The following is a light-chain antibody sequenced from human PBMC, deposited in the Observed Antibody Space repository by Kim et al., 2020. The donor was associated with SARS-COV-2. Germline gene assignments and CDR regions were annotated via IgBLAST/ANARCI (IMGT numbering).Light chain of an antibody. CDR2: EDT. CDR1: ALPKQY. CDR3: QSADSSDTFWV. J-gene: IGLJ3*02. V-gene: IGLV3-25*03. Sequence: SYELTQPPSVSVSPGQTARITCSGDALPKQYAYWFQQKPGQAPVVVIYEDTERPTGIPERFSGSTSGTTVTLTISGVQAEVEADYYCQSADSSDTFWVF.